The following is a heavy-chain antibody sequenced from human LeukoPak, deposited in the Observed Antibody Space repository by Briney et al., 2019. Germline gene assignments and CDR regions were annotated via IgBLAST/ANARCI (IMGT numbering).Heavy chain of an antibody. V-gene: IGHV4-34*01. D-gene: IGHD3-3*01. Sequence: TSETLSLTCAVYGGSFSGYYWSWIRQPPGNGLEWIGEINHSGSTNYNPSLKSRVTISVDTSKNQFSLKLSSVTAADTAVYYCARDITIFGVVPWYFDLWGRGTLVTVSS. J-gene: IGHJ2*01. CDR2: INHSGST. CDR3: ARDITIFGVVPWYFDL. CDR1: GGSFSGYY.